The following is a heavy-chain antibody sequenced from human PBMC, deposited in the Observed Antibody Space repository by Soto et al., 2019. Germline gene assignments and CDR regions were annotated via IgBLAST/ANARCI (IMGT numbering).Heavy chain of an antibody. J-gene: IGHJ4*02. V-gene: IGHV4-59*08. CDR3: ARGPYLTGSYRAIYFDY. Sequence: SETLSLTCTVSGGSISSYYWSWIRQPPGKGLEWIGYIYYSGSTNYNSSLKSRVTISVDTSKNQFSLKLSSVTAADTAVYYCARGPYLTGSYRAIYFDYWGQGTLVTVSS. CDR2: IYYSGST. CDR1: GGSISSYY. D-gene: IGHD3-10*01.